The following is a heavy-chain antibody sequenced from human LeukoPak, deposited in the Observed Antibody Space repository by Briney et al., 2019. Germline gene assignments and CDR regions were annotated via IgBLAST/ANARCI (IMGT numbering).Heavy chain of an antibody. CDR3: AKEGVAVAGLGLYYFDY. CDR2: ISWNSGSI. CDR1: GFTFDDYA. D-gene: IGHD6-19*01. Sequence: PGGSLRLSCAASGFTFDDYAVHWVRQAPGKGLEWVSGISWNSGSIGYADSVKGRFTISRDNAKNSLYLQMNSLRAEDMALYYCAKEGVAVAGLGLYYFDYWGQGTLVTVSS. J-gene: IGHJ4*02. V-gene: IGHV3-9*03.